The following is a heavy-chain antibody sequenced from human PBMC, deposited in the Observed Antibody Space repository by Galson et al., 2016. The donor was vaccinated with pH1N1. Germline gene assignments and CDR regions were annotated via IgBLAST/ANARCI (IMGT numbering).Heavy chain of an antibody. Sequence: QSGAEVKKPGESLKISCKGTGYSFSTYWIAWVRQMPGEGLEWMGIIYPGDSDTRYSPSFQGQVTISADKSISAPYLQWSSLQASDTAMYFCARLGIPATIDYHYYMDVWGKGTTVTVSS. V-gene: IGHV5-51*01. CDR2: IYPGDSDT. CDR3: ARLGIPATIDYHYYMDV. CDR1: GYSFSTYW. D-gene: IGHD2-2*01. J-gene: IGHJ6*03.